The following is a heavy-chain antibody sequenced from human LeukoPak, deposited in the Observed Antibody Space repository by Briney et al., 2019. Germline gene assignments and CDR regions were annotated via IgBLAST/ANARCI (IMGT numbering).Heavy chain of an antibody. CDR3: ARVHYSSGWYIDY. V-gene: IGHV3-7*01. CDR2: IKEDGSEK. J-gene: IGHJ4*02. Sequence: GGSLRLSCAASGFTFSSYSVSWVRQAPGKGLEWVANIKEDGSEKYYVDSVKGRFTISRDNAKNSLYLQMNSLRVEDTAAYYCARVHYSSGWYIDYWGQGPLVTVSS. D-gene: IGHD6-19*01. CDR1: GFTFSSYS.